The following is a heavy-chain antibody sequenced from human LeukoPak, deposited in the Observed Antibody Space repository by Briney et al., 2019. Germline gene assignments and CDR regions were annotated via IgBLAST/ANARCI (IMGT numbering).Heavy chain of an antibody. D-gene: IGHD3-16*01. Sequence: GGSLRLSCTPSGLSFGDYGMSWVRQAPGKGLEWVGNIQPDGSEQYPVDSVKGRFTISRDNARNSLFLQMNSLRVEDTAVYYCASQHYARFDPWGQGTLVTVSS. CDR2: IQPDGSEQ. CDR3: ASQHYARFDP. V-gene: IGHV3-7*01. CDR1: GLSFGDYG. J-gene: IGHJ5*02.